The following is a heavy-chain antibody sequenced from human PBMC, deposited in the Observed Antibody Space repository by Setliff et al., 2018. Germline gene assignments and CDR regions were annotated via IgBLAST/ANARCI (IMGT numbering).Heavy chain of an antibody. CDR1: GGSISSGSYY. Sequence: SETLSLTCTVSGGSISSGSYYWSWIRQPAGKGLEWIGRIYTSGSTNYKPSLKSRVTISVDTSKNQFSLKPSSVTAADTAVYYCAREGYSSLIGWFDPWGQGTLVTVSS. CDR2: IYTSGST. V-gene: IGHV4-61*02. CDR3: AREGYSSLIGWFDP. J-gene: IGHJ5*02. D-gene: IGHD6-13*01.